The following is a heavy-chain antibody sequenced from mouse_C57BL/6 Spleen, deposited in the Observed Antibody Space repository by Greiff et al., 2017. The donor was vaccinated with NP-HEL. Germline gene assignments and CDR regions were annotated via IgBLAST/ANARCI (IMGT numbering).Heavy chain of an antibody. D-gene: IGHD2-3*01. J-gene: IGHJ2*01. CDR1: GYTFTSYG. Sequence: VQLLQPGADLVRPGTSVKFSCTASGYTFTSYGMHWVKQRPGQGLEWIGYIGPSDSYIYYDQKFKGKATLTVDKSSSTAYMQLSSLTSEDSAVYYCASYDGSTGNGYWGQGTTLTVSS. CDR3: ASYDGSTGNGY. V-gene: IGHV1-59*01. CDR2: IGPSDSYI.